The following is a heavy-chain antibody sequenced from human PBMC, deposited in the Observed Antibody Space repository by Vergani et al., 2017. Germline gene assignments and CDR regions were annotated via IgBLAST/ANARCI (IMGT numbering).Heavy chain of an antibody. Sequence: QVQLVQSGAEVKKPGSSVKVSCKASGGTFSSYTISWVRQAPGQGLEWMGRIIPILGIANYAQKFQGRVTITADKSTSTAYMELSSLRSEDTAVYYCASGGLRDGYFDYWGQGTLVTVSS. V-gene: IGHV1-69*02. CDR3: ASGGLRDGYFDY. CDR1: GGTFSSYT. D-gene: IGHD2-15*01. J-gene: IGHJ4*02. CDR2: IIPILGIA.